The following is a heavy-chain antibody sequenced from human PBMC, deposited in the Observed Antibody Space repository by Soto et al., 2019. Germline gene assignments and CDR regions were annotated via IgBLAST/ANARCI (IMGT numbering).Heavy chain of an antibody. CDR2: IYYSGST. CDR1: GGSISSSSYY. V-gene: IGHV4-39*01. Sequence: SETLSLTCTVSGGSISSSSYYWGWIRQPPGKGLEWVGSIYYSGSTYYNPSLKSRVTISVDTSKNQFSLKLSSVTAADTAVYYCAAGYYYGMDVWGQGTTVTVSS. J-gene: IGHJ6*02. CDR3: AAGYYYGMDV.